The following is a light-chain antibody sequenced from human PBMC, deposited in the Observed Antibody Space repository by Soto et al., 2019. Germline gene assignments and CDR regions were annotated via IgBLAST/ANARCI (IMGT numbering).Light chain of an antibody. Sequence: QSGLTQPPSASGTPGQRVTISCSGSGSNIGTNTVNWYQQLPGTAPKLLIYHDYQRPSGIPDRFSGSKSGTSASLDISGLQSDDEADYYCTAWDGSLDGRVFGGGTKVTVL. J-gene: IGLJ3*02. CDR1: GSNIGTNT. CDR2: HDY. CDR3: TAWDGSLDGRV. V-gene: IGLV1-44*01.